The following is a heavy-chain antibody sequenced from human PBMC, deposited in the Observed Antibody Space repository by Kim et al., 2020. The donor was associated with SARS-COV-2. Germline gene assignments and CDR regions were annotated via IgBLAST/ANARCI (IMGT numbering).Heavy chain of an antibody. CDR2: ISWNSDNI. Sequence: GGSLRLSCAASGFTFGDYAMHWVRQVPGKGLEWVSGISWNSDNIGYADSVKGRLTISRDNAKNSLYLQMNSPRAEDTALYYCAKDIGSWFGQSSFDYWGQGTLVTVSS. D-gene: IGHD3-10*01. V-gene: IGHV3-9*01. CDR1: GFTFGDYA. CDR3: AKDIGSWFGQSSFDY. J-gene: IGHJ4*02.